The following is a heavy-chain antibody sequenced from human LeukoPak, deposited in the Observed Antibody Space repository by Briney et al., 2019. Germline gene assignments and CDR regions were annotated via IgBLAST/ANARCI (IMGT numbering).Heavy chain of an antibody. D-gene: IGHD6-13*01. CDR1: GYSISSGYY. CDR2: IYHSGST. J-gene: IGHJ3*02. Sequence: SENLSLTCAVSGYSISSGYYWGWIRQPPGKGLEWIGSIYHSGSTYYNPSLKSRVTISVDTSKNQFSLKLSSVTAADTAVYYCARPIPAAGTGAFDIWGQGTMVTVSS. CDR3: ARPIPAAGTGAFDI. V-gene: IGHV4-38-2*01.